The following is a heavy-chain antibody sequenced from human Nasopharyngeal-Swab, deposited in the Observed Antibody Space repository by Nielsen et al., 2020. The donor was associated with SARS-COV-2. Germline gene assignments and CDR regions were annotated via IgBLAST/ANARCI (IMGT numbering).Heavy chain of an antibody. CDR3: ARGQDAYYYMDV. V-gene: IGHV4-34*01. CDR2: INDRGSG. J-gene: IGHJ6*03. D-gene: IGHD2-15*01. Sequence: SETLSLTCVVFGGTLYGLHWKWIRQTPGKGLEWIGEINDRGSGNYNPSLRSRVTISAGTSNIQFSLKLNSVTAADTAVYYCARGQDAYYYMDVWGEGTTVTVSS. CDR1: GGTLYGLH.